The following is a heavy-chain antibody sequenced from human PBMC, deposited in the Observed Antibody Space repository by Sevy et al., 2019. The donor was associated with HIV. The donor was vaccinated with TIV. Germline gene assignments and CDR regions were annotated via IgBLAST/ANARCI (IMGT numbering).Heavy chain of an antibody. J-gene: IGHJ4*02. CDR2: IYSSGRT. D-gene: IGHD3-22*01. CDR1: GFSVSSNY. CDR3: TRVHSGGYPCDY. Sequence: GGSLRLSCAASGFSVSSNYMSWVRQAPGKGLEWVSLIYSSGRTYYGDSVKGRFTISRDDSKNTPYLQMNSVRAEDTALDYCTRVHSGGYPCDYWGQGSLVTVSS. V-gene: IGHV3-53*01.